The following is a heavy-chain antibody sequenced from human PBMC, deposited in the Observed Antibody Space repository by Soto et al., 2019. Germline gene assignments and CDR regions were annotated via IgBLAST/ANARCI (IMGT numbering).Heavy chain of an antibody. J-gene: IGHJ6*02. D-gene: IGHD3-22*01. CDR1: GFTLSSYA. V-gene: IGHV3-23*01. Sequence: GGSLRLSCAASGFTLSSYAMSWVRQAPGKGLEWVSAISGSGGSTYYADSVKGRFTISRDNSKNTLYLQMNSLRAEDTAVYYCAANRGYNYYYGMDVWGQGTTVTVS. CDR3: AANRGYNYYYGMDV. CDR2: ISGSGGST.